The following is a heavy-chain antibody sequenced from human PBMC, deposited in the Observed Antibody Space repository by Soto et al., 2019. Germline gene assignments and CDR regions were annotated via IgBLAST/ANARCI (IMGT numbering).Heavy chain of an antibody. CDR1: GYTFTSYG. D-gene: IGHD2-21*02. CDR2: ISAYNGNT. Sequence: QVQLVQSGSEVKKPGASVKVSCKASGYTFTSYGISWVRQAPGQGLEWRGWISAYNGNTNYAQKLQGRGTMTTDTSTSTAYMALRSLRSYDTAVYYCARDGVAYWGGDCYSAVDAFDIWGQGTMVTVAS. V-gene: IGHV1-18*01. J-gene: IGHJ3*02. CDR3: ARDGVAYWGGDCYSAVDAFDI.